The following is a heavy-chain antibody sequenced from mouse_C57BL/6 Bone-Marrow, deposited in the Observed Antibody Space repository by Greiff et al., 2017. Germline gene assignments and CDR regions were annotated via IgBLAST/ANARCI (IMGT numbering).Heavy chain of an antibody. V-gene: IGHV1-80*01. Sequence: QVQLQQSGAELVKPGASVKISCKASGYAFSSYWMNWVKQRPGQGLEWIGQIYPGDGDTNYNGKFKGKATLTADKSSSTAYMQLSSLTSEDSAVYFWARCGYYSYYAMGYWGQGTSVTVSS. J-gene: IGHJ4*01. CDR3: ARCGYYSYYAMGY. CDR2: IYPGDGDT. CDR1: GYAFSSYW. D-gene: IGHD2-3*01.